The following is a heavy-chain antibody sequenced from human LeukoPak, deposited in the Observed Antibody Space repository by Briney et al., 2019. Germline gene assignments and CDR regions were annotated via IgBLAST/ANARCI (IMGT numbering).Heavy chain of an antibody. Sequence: ASVTVSCMASGYTFTSYDINWVRQATGQGLEWMGWMNPNSGNTGYAQKFQGRVTMTRNTSISTAYMELSSLRSEDTAVYYCAKMGSGYYRYYFDYWGQGTLITVSS. J-gene: IGHJ4*02. CDR1: GYTFTSYD. D-gene: IGHD3-3*01. CDR2: MNPNSGNT. CDR3: AKMGSGYYRYYFDY. V-gene: IGHV1-8*01.